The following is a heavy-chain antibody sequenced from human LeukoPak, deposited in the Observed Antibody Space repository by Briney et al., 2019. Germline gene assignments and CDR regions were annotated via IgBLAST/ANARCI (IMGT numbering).Heavy chain of an antibody. V-gene: IGHV1-46*01. CDR2: INPSGGST. CDR1: GYTFTSYY. Sequence: ASVKVSCKASGYTFTSYYMHWVRQAPGQGLEWMGIINPSGGSTSYAQRFQGRVTMTRDMSTSTVYMELSSLRSEDTAVYYCARDRKVGATIGGSGYWGLGTLVTVSS. CDR3: ARDRKVGATIGGSGY. J-gene: IGHJ4*02. D-gene: IGHD1-26*01.